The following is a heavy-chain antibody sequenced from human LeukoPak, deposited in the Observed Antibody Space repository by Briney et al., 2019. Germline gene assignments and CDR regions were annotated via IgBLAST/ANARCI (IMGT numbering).Heavy chain of an antibody. CDR3: ARHAWRDYYYYYMDV. CDR2: IYTSGST. Sequence: PSETLSLTCTVSGGSITSYDWSWIRQPAGKGLEWIGRIYTSGSTKYNPSLKSRVTISVDTSKNQFSLKLSSVTAADTAVYYCARHAWRDYYYYYMDVWGKGTTVTVSS. V-gene: IGHV4-4*07. J-gene: IGHJ6*03. D-gene: IGHD5-12*01. CDR1: GGSITSYD.